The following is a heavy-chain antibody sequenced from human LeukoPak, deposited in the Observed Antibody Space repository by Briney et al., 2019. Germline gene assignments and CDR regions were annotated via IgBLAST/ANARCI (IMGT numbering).Heavy chain of an antibody. CDR1: GGSLSGHH. J-gene: IGHJ6*03. CDR2: INDSGST. CDR3: ARLSVIVGAALEYYYYYMDV. D-gene: IGHD1-26*01. Sequence: PSETLSLTCAVYGGSLSGHHWSWMRQPPGKGLEWIGEINDSGSTNYNPSLKSRVIISVDTSKNQVSLKLTSVTAADTAVYYCARLSVIVGAALEYYYYYMDVWGQGTTVTVSS. V-gene: IGHV4-34*01.